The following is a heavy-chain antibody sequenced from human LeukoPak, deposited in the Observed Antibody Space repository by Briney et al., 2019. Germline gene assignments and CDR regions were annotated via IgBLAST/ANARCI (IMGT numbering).Heavy chain of an antibody. CDR2: INPSGGST. Sequence: ASVKVSCKASGYTFTSYYMHWVRQAPGQGLEWMGIINPSGGSTSYAQKFQGRVTMTRDTSTSTVYMELSSLRSEDTAVYYCTRGLYYYDSSGYYSFDYWGQGTLVTVSS. CDR1: GYTFTSYY. CDR3: TRGLYYYDSSGYYSFDY. D-gene: IGHD3-22*01. J-gene: IGHJ4*02. V-gene: IGHV1-46*01.